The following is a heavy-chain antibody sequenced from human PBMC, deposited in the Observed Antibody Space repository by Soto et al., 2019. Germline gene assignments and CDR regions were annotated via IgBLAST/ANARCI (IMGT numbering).Heavy chain of an antibody. D-gene: IGHD1-20*01. CDR3: ARGLKYKYGMDV. J-gene: IGHJ6*02. CDR1: GFTFNDYW. V-gene: IGHV3-74*01. CDR2: LNSDGSSG. Sequence: EVQLVESGGGLVQPGGSLRLSCVASGFTFNDYWMHWVRQAPGKGLVWVSRLNSDGSSGYYGDSMKGRFTISRDNAKNTLYLQINSLRDEDTAVYYCARGLKYKYGMDVWGPGTTVTVSS.